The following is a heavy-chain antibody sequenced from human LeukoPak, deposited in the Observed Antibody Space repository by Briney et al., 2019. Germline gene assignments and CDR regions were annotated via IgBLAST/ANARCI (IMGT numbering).Heavy chain of an antibody. Sequence: SETLSLTCSVSGGSISSDYWSWIRQPPGKGLQWIAFISYSGSPDYNPSLKSRVTISIDTSKNHFSLKLTSVTSADTAVYYCARGGASSRYFDFWGQGTLVTVSS. D-gene: IGHD6-13*01. CDR3: ARGGASSRYFDF. V-gene: IGHV4-59*01. CDR1: GGSISSDY. CDR2: ISYSGSP. J-gene: IGHJ4*02.